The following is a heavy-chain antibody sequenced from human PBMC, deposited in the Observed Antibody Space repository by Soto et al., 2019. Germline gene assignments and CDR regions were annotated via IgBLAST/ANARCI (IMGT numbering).Heavy chain of an antibody. Sequence: PSETLSLTCAVYGGSFSGYYWSWIRQPPGKGLEWIGEINHSGSTNYNPSLKSRVTISVDTSKNQFSLKLSSVTAADTAVYYCARGRMYPSYMVRGAVRYYNWFDPWGQGTLVTVSS. CDR1: GGSFSGYY. D-gene: IGHD3-10*01. CDR3: ARGRMYPSYMVRGAVRYYNWFDP. V-gene: IGHV4-34*01. CDR2: INHSGST. J-gene: IGHJ5*02.